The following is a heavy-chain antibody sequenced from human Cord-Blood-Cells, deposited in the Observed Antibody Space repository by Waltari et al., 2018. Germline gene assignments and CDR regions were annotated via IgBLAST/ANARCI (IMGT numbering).Heavy chain of an antibody. J-gene: IGHJ5*02. Sequence: QVQLVQSGAEVKKPGASVKVSCKASGYTFTGYYMHWVRQAPGQGLEWRGWINPNSGGTNDAQKFQGWVTMTRDTSIITAYMELSRLRSDDTAVYYCARAGFSEGFDPWGQGTLVTVSS. CDR3: ARAGFSEGFDP. V-gene: IGHV1-2*04. CDR1: GYTFTGYY. CDR2: INPNSGGT. D-gene: IGHD6-25*01.